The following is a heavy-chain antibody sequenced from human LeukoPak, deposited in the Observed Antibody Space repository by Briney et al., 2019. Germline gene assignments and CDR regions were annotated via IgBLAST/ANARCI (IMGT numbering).Heavy chain of an antibody. D-gene: IGHD6-13*01. Sequence: ASETLSLTCAVSGGSISSYYWSWIRQPPGRGLEWIGSIHYSGSTSYSSSLKSRVTISVDTSKNQFSLKLSSVTPADTAVYYCARQVYSSSWSYYFDYWGQGILVTVSS. CDR2: IHYSGST. V-gene: IGHV4-59*01. J-gene: IGHJ4*02. CDR3: ARQVYSSSWSYYFDY. CDR1: GGSISSYY.